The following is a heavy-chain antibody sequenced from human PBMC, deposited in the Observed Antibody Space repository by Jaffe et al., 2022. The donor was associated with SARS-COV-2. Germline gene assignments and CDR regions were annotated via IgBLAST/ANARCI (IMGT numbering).Heavy chain of an antibody. CDR2: INPNSGGT. Sequence: QVQLVQSGAEVKKPGASVKVSCKASGYTFTGYYMHWVRQAPGQGLEWMGRINPNSGGTNYAQKFQGRVTMTRDTSISTAYMELSRLRSDDTAVYYCARDGGLDYDYVWGSYRSPRILGYWGQGTLVTVSS. CDR1: GYTFTGYY. J-gene: IGHJ4*02. CDR3: ARDGGLDYDYVWGSYRSPRILGY. D-gene: IGHD3-16*02. V-gene: IGHV1-2*06.